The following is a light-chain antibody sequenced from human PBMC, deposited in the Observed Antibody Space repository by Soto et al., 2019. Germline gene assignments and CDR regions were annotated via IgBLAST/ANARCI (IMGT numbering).Light chain of an antibody. J-gene: IGKJ5*01. CDR2: DAS. CDR3: QYRNTWPPA. V-gene: IGKV3-11*01. CDR1: QSVGIY. Sequence: EIVLTQSPATLSLSPGERATPSCRASQSVGIYLGWYQQRPGQAPRLLIYDASNRAAGIPARFSGSGSGTDFTLTINSLEPEDFAVYYCQYRNTWPPAFGQGTRLEIK.